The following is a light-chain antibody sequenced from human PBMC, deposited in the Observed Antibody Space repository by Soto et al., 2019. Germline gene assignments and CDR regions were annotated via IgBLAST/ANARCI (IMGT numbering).Light chain of an antibody. CDR2: AAS. V-gene: IGKV1-12*01. J-gene: IGKJ4*01. Sequence: DIQMTQSPSSVSASVGDRVTITCRASQGISNWLAWYQQQPGKAPKLLIYAASSLQSGVPSRFSGGGSGTHFTLIISSLQPEDFATYYCQQTNTFLPLTFGGWTMVEIK. CDR1: QGISNW. CDR3: QQTNTFLPLT.